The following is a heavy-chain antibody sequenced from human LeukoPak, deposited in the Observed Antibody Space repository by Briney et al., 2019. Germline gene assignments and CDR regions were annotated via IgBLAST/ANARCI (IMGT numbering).Heavy chain of an antibody. V-gene: IGHV3-23*01. Sequence: PGGSLRLSCAASGFTFSSYAMSWVRQAPGKGLEWVSAISGRGGSTYYADSVKGRFTISRDNSKNTLYLQMNSLRAEDTAVYYCARVPVDYGGNFEWFDPWGQGTLVTVSS. CDR3: ARVPVDYGGNFEWFDP. J-gene: IGHJ5*02. D-gene: IGHD4-23*01. CDR2: ISGRGGST. CDR1: GFTFSSYA.